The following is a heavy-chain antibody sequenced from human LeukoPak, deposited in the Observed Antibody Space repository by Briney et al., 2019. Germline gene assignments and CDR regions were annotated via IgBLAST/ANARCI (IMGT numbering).Heavy chain of an antibody. CDR3: ARQPIVVEWFDP. CDR2: IIPIFGTA. J-gene: IGHJ5*02. D-gene: IGHD2-21*01. CDR1: GGTFSSYA. V-gene: IGHV1-69*13. Sequence: ASVKVSCKASGGTFSSYAISWVRQAPGQGLEWMGGIIPIFGTANYAQKFQGRVTITADESTSTAYMVLSSLRSEDTAVYYCARQPIVVEWFDPWGQGTLVTVSS.